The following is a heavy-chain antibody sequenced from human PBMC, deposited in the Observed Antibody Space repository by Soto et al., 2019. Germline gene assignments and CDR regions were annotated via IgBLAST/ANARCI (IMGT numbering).Heavy chain of an antibody. CDR3: AKDGGYYGSGPDAFDI. J-gene: IGHJ3*02. Sequence: GGSLRLSCAAAGFTFSSYTMSWVRQAPGKGLEWVSAISGSGGSTYYADSVKGRFTISRDNSKNTLYLQMNSLRAEDTAVYYCAKDGGYYGSGPDAFDIWGQGTMVTVS. D-gene: IGHD3-10*01. V-gene: IGHV3-23*01. CDR1: GFTFSSYT. CDR2: ISGSGGST.